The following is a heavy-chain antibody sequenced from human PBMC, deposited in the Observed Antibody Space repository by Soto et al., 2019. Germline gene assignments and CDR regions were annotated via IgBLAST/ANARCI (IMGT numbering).Heavy chain of an antibody. D-gene: IGHD5-18*01. CDR1: CGSISSYY. Sequence: PSETLSLTCTVSCGSISSYYWSFIRHPPGNGLYLIGEINHSGSTNYNPSLKSRVTISVDTSKNQFSLKLSSATAADTAVYYCARREPWEIKLWLYRYYYGMDVWGQGTTVTVSS. CDR3: ARREPWEIKLWLYRYYYGMDV. CDR2: INHSGST. V-gene: IGHV4-34*01. J-gene: IGHJ6*02.